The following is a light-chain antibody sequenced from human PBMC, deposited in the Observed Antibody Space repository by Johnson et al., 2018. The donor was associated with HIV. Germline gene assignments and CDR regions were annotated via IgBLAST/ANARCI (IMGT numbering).Light chain of an antibody. CDR1: SSNIGENF. V-gene: IGLV1-51*02. J-gene: IGLJ1*01. Sequence: QSVLTQPPSVSAAPGQKVTFSCSGSSSNIGENFVSWYQHLPGTAPKLLIYENNKRPSGIPDRFSGSKSGTSATLGITGLQTGDEADYYCGTWDSSLSAAGNVFGAGTKITVL. CDR2: ENN. CDR3: GTWDSSLSAAGNV.